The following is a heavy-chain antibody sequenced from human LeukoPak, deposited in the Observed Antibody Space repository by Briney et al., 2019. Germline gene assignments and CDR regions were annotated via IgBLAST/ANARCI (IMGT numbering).Heavy chain of an antibody. CDR2: ISSSSGTI. CDR3: ARALRAYSYGTFDY. J-gene: IGHJ4*02. V-gene: IGHV3-48*01. Sequence: GGSLRLSCAASGFTFSSYSMNWVRQAPGKGLGWVSYISSSSGTIYYADSVKGRFTISRDNAKNSLYLQMNSLRAGDTAVYYCARALRAYSYGTFDYWGQGTLVTVSS. CDR1: GFTFSSYS. D-gene: IGHD5-18*01.